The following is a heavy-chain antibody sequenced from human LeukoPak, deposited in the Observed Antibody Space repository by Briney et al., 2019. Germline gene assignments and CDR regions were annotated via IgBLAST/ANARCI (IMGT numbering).Heavy chain of an antibody. D-gene: IGHD5-18*01. Sequence: ASVQVSCKASGYTFTSYAMNWVRQAPGQGLEWMGWINTNTGNPTYAQGFTGRFVFSLDTSVSTAYLQISSLKAEDTAVYYCARAGYSYGYTYYHYYMDVWGKGTTVTVSS. CDR1: GYTFTSYA. J-gene: IGHJ6*03. V-gene: IGHV7-4-1*02. CDR3: ARAGYSYGYTYYHYYMDV. CDR2: INTNTGNP.